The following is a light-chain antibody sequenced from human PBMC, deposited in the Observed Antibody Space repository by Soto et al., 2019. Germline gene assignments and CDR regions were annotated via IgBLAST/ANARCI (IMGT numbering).Light chain of an antibody. Sequence: EIVLTQSPATLSLSPGERATLSCRASQSVSSFLGWYQQKPGQAPRLLINDASTRATGIPARFSGSGSGTDFTLTISSLESEDFAVYYCQQRSDWPFTFGGGTKVEIE. CDR2: DAS. CDR1: QSVSSF. CDR3: QQRSDWPFT. J-gene: IGKJ4*01. V-gene: IGKV3-11*01.